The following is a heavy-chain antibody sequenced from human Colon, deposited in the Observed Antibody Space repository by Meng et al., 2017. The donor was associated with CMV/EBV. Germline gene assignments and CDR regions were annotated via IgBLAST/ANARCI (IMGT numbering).Heavy chain of an antibody. V-gene: IGHV4-30-4*08. J-gene: IGHJ5*02. CDR1: GDSINSGSYY. CDR3: ARGGDSRGGAWFDP. D-gene: IGHD3-22*01. Sequence: LRLSCTVSGDSINSGSYYWTWIRQPPGKGLEWIGYIYGSGRPYYDPSLRSRLLISLASSKNQFSLKLTSVTAADPAVYYCARGGDSRGGAWFDPWGQGTLVTVSS. CDR2: IYGSGRP.